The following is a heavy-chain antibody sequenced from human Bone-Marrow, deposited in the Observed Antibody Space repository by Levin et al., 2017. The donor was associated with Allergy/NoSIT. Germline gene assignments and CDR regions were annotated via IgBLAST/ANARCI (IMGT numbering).Heavy chain of an antibody. CDR2: MSKNGSII. CDR1: GFSLSDYE. D-gene: IGHD3-10*01. CDR3: VAFGSAAF. J-gene: IGHJ4*02. V-gene: IGHV3-48*03. Sequence: GESLKISCTVSGFSLSDYEMHWVRLAPGRGLEWVSYMSKNGSIIYHADSVRGRFFLSRDNAKKSLYLQMHSLRVEDSGVYYCVAFGSAAFWGQGTLVTVSS.